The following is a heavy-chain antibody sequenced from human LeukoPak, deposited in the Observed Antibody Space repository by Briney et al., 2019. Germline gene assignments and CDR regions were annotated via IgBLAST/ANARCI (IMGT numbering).Heavy chain of an antibody. D-gene: IGHD1-26*01. CDR3: ARHTYSGSPRNAFDI. V-gene: IGHV4-59*08. CDR2: IYYSGST. CDR1: GGSISSYY. Sequence: SETLSLTCTVSGGSISSYYWSWIRQPPGKGPEWIGYIYYSGSTNYNPSLKSRVTISVDTSKNQFSLKLSSVTAADTAVYYCARHTYSGSPRNAFDIWGQGTMVTVSS. J-gene: IGHJ3*02.